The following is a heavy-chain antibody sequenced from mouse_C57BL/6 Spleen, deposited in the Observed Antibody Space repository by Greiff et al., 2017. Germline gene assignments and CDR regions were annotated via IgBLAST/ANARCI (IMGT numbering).Heavy chain of an antibody. CDR1: GYTFTDYE. V-gene: IGHV1-15*01. J-gene: IGHJ4*01. CDR2: IDPETGGT. D-gene: IGHD6-5*01. Sequence: VQLQQSGAELVRPGASVTLSCKASGYTFTDYEMHWVKQTPVHGLEWIGAIDPETGGTAYNQKFKGKAILTADKSSSTAYMELRSLTSEDSAGYYCTGYAWAMDDWGQGTTVTVSS. CDR3: TGYAWAMDD.